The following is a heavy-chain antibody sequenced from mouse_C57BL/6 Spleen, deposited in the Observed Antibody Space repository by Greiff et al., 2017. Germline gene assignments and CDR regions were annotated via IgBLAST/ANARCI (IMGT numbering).Heavy chain of an antibody. Sequence: EVKLVESEGGLVQPGSSMKLSCTASGFTFSDYYMAWVRQVPEKGLEWVANINYDGSSTYYLDSLKSRFIISRDNAKNILYLQMSSLKSEDTATYYCARNYDYDEGYYAMDYWGQGTSVTVSS. CDR3: ARNYDYDEGYYAMDY. CDR1: GFTFSDYY. V-gene: IGHV5-16*01. J-gene: IGHJ4*01. CDR2: INYDGSST. D-gene: IGHD2-4*01.